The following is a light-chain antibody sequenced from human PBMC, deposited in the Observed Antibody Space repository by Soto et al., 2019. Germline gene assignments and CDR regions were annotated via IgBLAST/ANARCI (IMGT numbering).Light chain of an antibody. CDR3: QQYGSSPWT. CDR2: GAS. J-gene: IGKJ1*01. Sequence: EIVLTQSPGTLSLSPGERATLSCRASQSVSSSYLAWYQQKPGQAPRLLLYGASSRATGIPDRFSGSGSGPDFTLTRRRLEPEDFAGYYGQQYGSSPWTFGRGTKLELK. V-gene: IGKV3-20*01. CDR1: QSVSSSY.